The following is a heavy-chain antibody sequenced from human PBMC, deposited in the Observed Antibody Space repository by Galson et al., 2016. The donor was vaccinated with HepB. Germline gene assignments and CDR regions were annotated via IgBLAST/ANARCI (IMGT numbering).Heavy chain of an antibody. Sequence: SVKVSCKASGYTFTSYDINWVRQATGQGLEWMGWMNPNSGNTGYAQKFQDRVTMTTDTSTSTIFMALTNLTSDDTAVYYCARDRVMVRGVIGYWGQGTLVTVSS. CDR2: MNPNSGNT. CDR1: GYTFTSYD. V-gene: IGHV1-8*01. CDR3: ARDRVMVRGVIGY. D-gene: IGHD3-10*01. J-gene: IGHJ4*02.